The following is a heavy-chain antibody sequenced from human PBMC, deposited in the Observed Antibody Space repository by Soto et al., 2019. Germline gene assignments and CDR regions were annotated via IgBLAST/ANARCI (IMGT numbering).Heavy chain of an antibody. Sequence: QVQLVQSGAEVKKPGSSVKVSCKASGGTFSSYAISWVRQAPGQGLEWMGGIIPIFGTANYEQKFQGRVTSTADESTNTAYMELSSLISEATAVYYCARAEYCGGDCYSGCAPWGQGTLVTVSS. CDR1: GGTFSSYA. CDR3: ARAEYCGGDCYSGCAP. J-gene: IGHJ5*02. D-gene: IGHD2-21*02. V-gene: IGHV1-69*01. CDR2: IIPIFGTA.